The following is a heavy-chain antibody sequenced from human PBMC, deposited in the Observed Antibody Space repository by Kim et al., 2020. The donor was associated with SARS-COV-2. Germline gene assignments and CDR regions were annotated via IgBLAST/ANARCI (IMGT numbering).Heavy chain of an antibody. Sequence: GGSLRLSCAASGFPISRNYMSWVRQSPRRGLEWVAVTYPDDTTYYADSVKGRFTISRDNSNNIVFLQMSGLRAEDTAVYYCSGPGRGIFDYWGPGTLVTVSS. J-gene: IGHJ4*02. CDR2: TYPDDTT. D-gene: IGHD3-10*01. CDR3: SGPGRGIFDY. CDR1: GFPISRNY. V-gene: IGHV3-53*01.